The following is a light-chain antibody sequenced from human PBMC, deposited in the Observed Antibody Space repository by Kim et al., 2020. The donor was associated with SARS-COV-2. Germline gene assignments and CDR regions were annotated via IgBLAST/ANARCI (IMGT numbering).Light chain of an antibody. Sequence: SPGERATLSCRASQSVSSRSLAWYQEKPGQAPRLLIYSASNRATDIPDRFSGSGSGTDFTLTISRLEPEDFAVYYCQQCSNWLRTFGQGTKVDIK. CDR2: SAS. CDR3: QQCSNWLRT. V-gene: IGKV3D-20*02. CDR1: QSVSSRS. J-gene: IGKJ1*01.